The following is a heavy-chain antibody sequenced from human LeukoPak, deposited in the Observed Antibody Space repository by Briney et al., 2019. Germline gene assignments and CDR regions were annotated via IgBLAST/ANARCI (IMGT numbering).Heavy chain of an antibody. V-gene: IGHV4-38-2*01. CDR2: IYHSGST. Sequence: SETLSLTCAVSGYSISSGYYWGWIRQPPGKGLEWIGSIYHSGSTYYNPSFKSRVTISVDTSKNQFSLKLSSVTAADTAVYYCATAPVVPAAIGLYWYFDLWGRGTLVTVSS. D-gene: IGHD2-2*02. CDR1: GYSISSGYY. J-gene: IGHJ2*01. CDR3: ATAPVVPAAIGLYWYFDL.